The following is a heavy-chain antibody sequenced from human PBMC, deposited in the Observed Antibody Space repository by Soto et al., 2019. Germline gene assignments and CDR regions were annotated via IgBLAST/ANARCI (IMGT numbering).Heavy chain of an antibody. CDR2: INAGNGNT. CDR1: GYTFTRYA. CDR3: ARMGRSSSGYSL. D-gene: IGHD3-22*01. V-gene: IGHV1-3*01. J-gene: IGHJ4*02. Sequence: ASVKVSCKASGYTFTRYAMHWVRQAPGQRLEWMGWINAGNGNTKYSQKFQGRVTITRDTSASTAYMELSSLRSEDTAVYYCARMGRSSSGYSLWGQGTLVTVSS.